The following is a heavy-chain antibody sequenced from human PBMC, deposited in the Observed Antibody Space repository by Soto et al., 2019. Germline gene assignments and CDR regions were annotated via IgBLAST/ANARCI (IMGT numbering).Heavy chain of an antibody. J-gene: IGHJ4*02. CDR1: GYTFADYF. CDR3: ARGGEGRLLGLLPFEF. CDR2: INPSVAAT. V-gene: IGHV1-46*01. D-gene: IGHD3-10*01. Sequence: QVRLVQSGAEVKKPGASVKLSCKASGYTFADYFIHWVRQAPGQGLEWLGIINPSVAATDYAQNFQGRLTMTRDTSTTTVYMELTSLRSDDTAVYFCARGGEGRLLGLLPFEFWGQGTLVTVSS.